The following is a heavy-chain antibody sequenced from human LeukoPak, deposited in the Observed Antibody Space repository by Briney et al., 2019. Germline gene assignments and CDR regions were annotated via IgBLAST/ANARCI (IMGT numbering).Heavy chain of an antibody. CDR1: GGSISGSSYY. CDR3: ARVRWNDGDAFDV. J-gene: IGHJ3*01. D-gene: IGHD1-1*01. CDR2: IYYSGST. V-gene: IGHV4-61*05. Sequence: SETLSLTCTVSGGSISGSSYYWGWIRQPPGKGLEWIGYIYYSGSTNYNPSLKRRVTISVDTSKNQFSLKLSSVTAADTAVYYCARVRWNDGDAFDVWGQGTMVTVSS.